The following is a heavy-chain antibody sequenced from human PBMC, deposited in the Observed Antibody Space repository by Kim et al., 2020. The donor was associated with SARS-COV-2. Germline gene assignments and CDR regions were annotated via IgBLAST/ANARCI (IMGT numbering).Heavy chain of an antibody. Sequence: ASVKVSCKASGYTFTSYAMHWVRQAPGQRLEWMGWINAGNGNTKYSQKFQGRVTITRDTSASTAYMELSSLRSEDTAVYYCARDYGIQLWVPGYWGQGTLVTVSS. CDR3: ARDYGIQLWVPGY. D-gene: IGHD5-18*01. V-gene: IGHV1-3*01. CDR1: GYTFTSYA. J-gene: IGHJ4*02. CDR2: INAGNGNT.